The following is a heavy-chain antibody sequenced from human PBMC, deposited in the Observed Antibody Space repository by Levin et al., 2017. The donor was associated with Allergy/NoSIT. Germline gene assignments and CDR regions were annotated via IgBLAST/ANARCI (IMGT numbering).Heavy chain of an antibody. Sequence: SETLSLTCSVPGGSVSSGTYYWSWIRRPPGKGLEWIGYINYRGVTKYNPSLKSRVTISVDTSKNEFSLKVTSVTAADTAVYYCARNRIIVSGGNDYYYGMDVWGQGTTVTVSS. J-gene: IGHJ6*02. V-gene: IGHV4-61*01. D-gene: IGHD5/OR15-5a*01. CDR2: INYRGVT. CDR1: GGSVSSGTYY. CDR3: ARNRIIVSGGNDYYYGMDV.